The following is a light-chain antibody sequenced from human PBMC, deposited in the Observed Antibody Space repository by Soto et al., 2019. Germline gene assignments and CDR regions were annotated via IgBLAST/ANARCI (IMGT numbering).Light chain of an antibody. J-gene: IGKJ4*01. CDR1: QSISTN. CDR3: QQYYDWPLVT. V-gene: IGKV3-15*01. CDR2: GAS. Sequence: IIMTQSPATLSVSPGERVTFSCRASQSISTNLAWYQQKPGQAPRLLIYGASTRDTHIPDRFSGTGSETEFTLSVSSLQSEDFAIYYCQQYYDWPLVTFGGGTKVDTK.